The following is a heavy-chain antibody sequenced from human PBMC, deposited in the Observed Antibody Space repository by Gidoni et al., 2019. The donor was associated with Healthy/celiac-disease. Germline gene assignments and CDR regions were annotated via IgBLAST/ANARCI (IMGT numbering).Heavy chain of an antibody. V-gene: IGHV3-9*01. CDR3: AKDIGPGGEVSYGSDY. CDR1: GFTFDDYA. D-gene: IGHD5-18*01. CDR2: ISWNSGSI. Sequence: EVQLVESGGGLVQPGRSLRLSCAASGFTFDDYAMHWVRQAPGKGLEWVSGISWNSGSIGYADSVKGRFTISRDNAKNSLYLQMNSLRAEDTALYYCAKDIGPGGEVSYGSDYWGQGTLVTVSS. J-gene: IGHJ4*02.